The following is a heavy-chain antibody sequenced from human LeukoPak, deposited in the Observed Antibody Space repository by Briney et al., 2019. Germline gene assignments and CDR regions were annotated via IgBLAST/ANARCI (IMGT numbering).Heavy chain of an antibody. V-gene: IGHV4-31*03. D-gene: IGHD3-10*01. CDR1: GGSISSGGYY. CDR3: ARTPGYGSGSYYLDY. J-gene: IGHJ4*02. Sequence: SETLSLTCTVSGGSISSGGYYWSWLRRHPGKGLEWIGYIYYSGSTYYNPSLKSRVTISVDTSKNQFSLKLSSVTAADTAVYYCARTPGYGSGSYYLDYWGQGTLVTVSS. CDR2: IYYSGST.